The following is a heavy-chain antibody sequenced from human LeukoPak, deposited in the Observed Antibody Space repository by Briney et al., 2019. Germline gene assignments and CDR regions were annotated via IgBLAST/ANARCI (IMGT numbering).Heavy chain of an antibody. D-gene: IGHD4/OR15-4a*01. V-gene: IGHV3-7*01. CDR2: IKQDGSDK. Sequence: GGSLRLSCAASGFTFSNAWMSWVRQAPGKGLEWVANIKQDGSDKYYVDSLRGRFTVSRDNAKNSLYLQMNSLKVEDTGVYYCARDVDYANPRHDYWGQGTLVTVSS. CDR3: ARDVDYANPRHDY. J-gene: IGHJ4*02. CDR1: GFTFSNAW.